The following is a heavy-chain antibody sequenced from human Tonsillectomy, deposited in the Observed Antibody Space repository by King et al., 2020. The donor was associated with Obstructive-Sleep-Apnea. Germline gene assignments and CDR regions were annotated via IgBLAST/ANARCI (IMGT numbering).Heavy chain of an antibody. D-gene: IGHD2-2*01. CDR1: GGTFSSYA. CDR3: ARDLDEIVVVAPANYQYYGMDV. CDR2: IIPIFGTA. V-gene: IGHV1-69*12. Sequence: LQLVQSGAEVKKPGSSVKVSCKASGGTFSSYAISWVRQAPGQGLEWMGGIIPIFGTANYAQKFQGRVTITADESTSTAYMELSSLRSEDTAVYYCARDLDEIVVVAPANYQYYGMDVWGQGTTVTVSS. J-gene: IGHJ6*02.